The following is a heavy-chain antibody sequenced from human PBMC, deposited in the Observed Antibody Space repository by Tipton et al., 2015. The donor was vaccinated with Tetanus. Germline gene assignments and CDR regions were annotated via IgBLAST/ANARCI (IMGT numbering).Heavy chain of an antibody. V-gene: IGHV3-23*01. D-gene: IGHD4-11*01. CDR3: AKDSYSNFRSGWYFDL. CDR2: ISGSGGST. CDR1: GFTFSSYA. J-gene: IGHJ2*01. Sequence: SLRLSCAASGFTFSSYAMSWVRQAPGKGLEWVSAISGSGGSTYYADSVKGRFTISRDNSKNTLYLQMNSLRAEDTAVYYCAKDSYSNFRSGWYFDLWGRGTLVTVSS.